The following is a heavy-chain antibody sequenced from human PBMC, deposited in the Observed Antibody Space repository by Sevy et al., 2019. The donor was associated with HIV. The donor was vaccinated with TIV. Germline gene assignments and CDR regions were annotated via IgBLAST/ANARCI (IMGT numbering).Heavy chain of an antibody. CDR1: GDTFTDNY. Sequence: ASVKVSCKASGDTFTDNYIHWVRQAPGQGLEWMGMVDPSAGNTTYAQKFQGRVTMTRDTSTSILYMELSSLRSEDTAVYYCVRADPDQHFDSWGQGALVTVSS. J-gene: IGHJ4*02. V-gene: IGHV1-46*01. CDR3: VRADPDQHFDS. CDR2: VDPSAGNT.